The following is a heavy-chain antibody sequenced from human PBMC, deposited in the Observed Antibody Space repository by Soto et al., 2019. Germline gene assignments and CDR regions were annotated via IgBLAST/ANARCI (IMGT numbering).Heavy chain of an antibody. CDR2: INHSGTT. J-gene: IGHJ5*02. CDR3: ARGWWFDP. CDR1: GGSFSGYQ. Sequence: SETLSLTCGVYGGSFSGYQWNWIRQSPGQGLEWIGEINHSGTTKYNPSLESRINLSVDTSKKQFSLKMFSVTAADTAIYYCARGWWFDPLGKGTQVTVSS. V-gene: IGHV4-34*01.